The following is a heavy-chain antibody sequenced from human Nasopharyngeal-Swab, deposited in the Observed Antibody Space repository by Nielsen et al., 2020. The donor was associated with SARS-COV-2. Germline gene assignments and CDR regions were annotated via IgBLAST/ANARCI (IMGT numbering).Heavy chain of an antibody. Sequence: WVRQAPGQGLEWMGWMNPNSGNTGYAQKFQGRVTMTRNTSISTAYMELSSLRSEDTAVYYCARGAGYSSGWNAFDIWGQGTMVPSPQ. CDR2: MNPNSGNT. D-gene: IGHD6-19*01. CDR3: ARGAGYSSGWNAFDI. V-gene: IGHV1-8*01. J-gene: IGHJ3*02.